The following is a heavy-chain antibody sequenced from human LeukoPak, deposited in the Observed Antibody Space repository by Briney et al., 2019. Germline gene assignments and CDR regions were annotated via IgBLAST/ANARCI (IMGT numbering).Heavy chain of an antibody. V-gene: IGHV4-39*01. D-gene: IGHD1-1*01. CDR3: ASLTKGDY. CDR1: GCSISSSSYY. CDR2: IYYSGST. Sequence: SETLSLTCTVSGCSISSSSYYWGWIRPPPGKGLEWIGSIYYSGSTYYNPSLKSRVTISVDTSKNQFSLKLSPVTAADTAVYYCASLTKGDYWGQGTLVTVSS. J-gene: IGHJ4*02.